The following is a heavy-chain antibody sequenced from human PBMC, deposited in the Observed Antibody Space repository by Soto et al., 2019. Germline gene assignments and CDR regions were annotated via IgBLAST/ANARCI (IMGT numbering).Heavy chain of an antibody. V-gene: IGHV3-48*01. CDR2: ISSSSSTI. Sequence: PGGSLRLSCAASGFTFSSYSMNWVRQAPGKGLEWVSYISSSSSTIYYADSVKGRFTISRDNSKNSLYLQMNSLRAEDTAVYYCARDVGDPFDLTPGYYMDVWGKGTTVTVSS. D-gene: IGHD3-16*01. CDR3: ARDVGDPFDLTPGYYMDV. CDR1: GFTFSSYS. J-gene: IGHJ6*03.